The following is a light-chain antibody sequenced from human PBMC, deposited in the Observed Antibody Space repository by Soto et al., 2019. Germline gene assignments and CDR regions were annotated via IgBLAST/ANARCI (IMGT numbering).Light chain of an antibody. J-gene: IGKJ1*01. CDR2: GAS. V-gene: IGKV3-20*01. CDR1: QNINSIY. CDR3: QQYGNSLGT. Sequence: EIVLTQSPDTLSLSPGERATLSCRASQNINSIYLAWYQQKRCQPPRLLIYGASSRATGIPDRFSGSGSGADVTLTISRLEPEYFAGYYCQQYGNSLGTFGQGTKVEIK.